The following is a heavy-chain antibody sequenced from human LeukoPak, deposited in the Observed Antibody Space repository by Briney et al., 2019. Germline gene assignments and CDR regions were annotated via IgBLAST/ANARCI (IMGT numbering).Heavy chain of an antibody. Sequence: ARSLRLSCAASGFTFSNYAMHWVRQAPGKGLEWVAAISYDGSNKFYADSVKGRFTISRDNSKNTLHLQMNSLRAEDTAVYYCARSLATSYYYMDVWGKGTTVTVS. V-gene: IGHV3-30*04. CDR2: ISYDGSNK. D-gene: IGHD5-12*01. CDR1: GFTFSNYA. J-gene: IGHJ6*03. CDR3: ARSLATSYYYMDV.